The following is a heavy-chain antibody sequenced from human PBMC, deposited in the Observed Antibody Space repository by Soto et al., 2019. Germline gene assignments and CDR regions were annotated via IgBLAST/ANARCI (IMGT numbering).Heavy chain of an antibody. CDR2: INPDSGGT. D-gene: IGHD1-1*01. CDR1: GYSFTGYH. V-gene: IGHV1-2*02. CDR3: ARDSRERYNFGY. Sequence: GSVKVYFKTSGYSFTGYHLHLVRQAPGQGLQWMGWINPDSGGTNFAQNFQGRVSMTRDTSISTIYLELSSLRFDDTAVYYCARDSRERYNFGYWGQGSMVTVSS. J-gene: IGHJ4*02.